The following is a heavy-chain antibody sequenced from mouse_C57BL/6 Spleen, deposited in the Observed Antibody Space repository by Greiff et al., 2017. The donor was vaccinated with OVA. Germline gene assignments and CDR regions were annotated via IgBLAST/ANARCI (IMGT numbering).Heavy chain of an antibody. J-gene: IGHJ2*01. D-gene: IGHD2-4*01. CDR3: ARGSYDYDVDY. CDR2: IDPSDSET. V-gene: IGHV1-52*01. Sequence: QVQLKQPGAELVRPGSSVKLSCKASGYTFTSYWMHWVKQRPIQGLEWIGNIDPSDSETHYNQKFKDKATLTVDKSSSTAYMQLSSLTSEDSAVYYCARGSYDYDVDYWGQGTTLTVSS. CDR1: GYTFTSYW.